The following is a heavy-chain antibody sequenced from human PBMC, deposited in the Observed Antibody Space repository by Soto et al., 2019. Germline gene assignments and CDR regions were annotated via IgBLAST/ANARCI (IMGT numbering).Heavy chain of an antibody. D-gene: IGHD2-15*01. CDR2: MNPNSGNT. CDR1: GYTFTSYD. J-gene: IGHJ4*02. V-gene: IGHV1-8*01. CDR3: EREVAGRSCQTIDF. Sequence: QVQLVQSGAEVKKPGASVKVSCKASGYTFTSYDINWVRQATGQGLEWMGWMNPNSGNTGYAQKFQGRVTMTRDTSINTAYMELSSLRSEYTAVYYCEREVAGRSCQTIDFWGQGTLVTVSS.